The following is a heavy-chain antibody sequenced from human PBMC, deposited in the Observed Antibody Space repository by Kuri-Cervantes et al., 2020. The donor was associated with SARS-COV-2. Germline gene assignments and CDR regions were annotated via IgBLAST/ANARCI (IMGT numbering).Heavy chain of an antibody. V-gene: IGHV4-34*08. J-gene: IGHJ5*02. CDR2: INHSGST. CDR1: GFTFSYYG. Sequence: ESLKISCAASGFTFSYYGMHWVRQPPGKGLEWIGEINHSGSTNYNPSLKSRVTVSVDTSKDQFSLKLSSVTAADTAVYYCATYLRWQRVFDPWGQGTLVPVAS. D-gene: IGHD6-13*01. CDR3: ATYLRWQRVFDP.